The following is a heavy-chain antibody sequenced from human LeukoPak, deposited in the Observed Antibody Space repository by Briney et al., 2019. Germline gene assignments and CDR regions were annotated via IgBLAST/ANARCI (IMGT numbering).Heavy chain of an antibody. D-gene: IGHD5-12*01. Sequence: GGSLRLSCAASGFTFSSYAMSWIRQAPGKGLEGVSVISGSGGSTYYADSVKGRFTISRDNSKNTMYLQMNSLRGKDTAVYYCAKKRGTPVATIDIWGQGTMVTVSS. CDR1: GFTFSSYA. CDR2: ISGSGGST. CDR3: AKKRGTPVATIDI. J-gene: IGHJ3*02. V-gene: IGHV3-23*01.